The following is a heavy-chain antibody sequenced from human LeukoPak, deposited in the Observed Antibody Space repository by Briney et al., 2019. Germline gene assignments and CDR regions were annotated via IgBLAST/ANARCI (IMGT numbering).Heavy chain of an antibody. CDR2: VNPSGGAT. CDR3: ARANFYGSGTYYNPSFFDS. J-gene: IGHJ4*02. CDR1: GYTFTSLY. V-gene: IGHV1-46*04. Sequence: ASVKVSCKASGYTFTSLYLHWVRQAPGQGLEWMGIVNPSGGATNCAQKLQGRVTMTRDTSTSTVYMELSSLRSEDTAVYYCARANFYGSGTYYNPSFFDSWGQGTLVTVSS. D-gene: IGHD3-10*01.